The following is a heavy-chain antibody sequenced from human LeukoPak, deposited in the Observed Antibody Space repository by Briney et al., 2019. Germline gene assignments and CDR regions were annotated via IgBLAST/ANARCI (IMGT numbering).Heavy chain of an antibody. V-gene: IGHV3-48*03. CDR2: ISSSGSTI. CDR3: AREEYYYGSGSYYRAYYGMDV. J-gene: IGHJ6*04. Sequence: GGSLRLSCAASGFTFSSYEMNWVRQAPGKGLEWVSYISSSGSTIYYEDSVKGRFTISRDNAKNSLYLQMNSLRAEDTAVYYCAREEYYYGSGSYYRAYYGMDVWGKGTTVTVSS. CDR1: GFTFSSYE. D-gene: IGHD3-10*01.